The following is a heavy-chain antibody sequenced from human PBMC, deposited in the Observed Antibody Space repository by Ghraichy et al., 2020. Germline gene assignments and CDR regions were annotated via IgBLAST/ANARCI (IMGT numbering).Heavy chain of an antibody. V-gene: IGHV3-21*01. CDR1: GFTFSSYS. J-gene: IGHJ4*02. Sequence: GGSLRLSCAASGFTFSSYSMNWVRQAPGKGLEWVSSISSSSSYIYYADSVKGRFTISRDNAKNSLYLQMNSLRAEDTAVYYCARRSRVATTNFDYWGQGTLVTVSS. D-gene: IGHD5-12*01. CDR3: ARRSRVATTNFDY. CDR2: ISSSSSYI.